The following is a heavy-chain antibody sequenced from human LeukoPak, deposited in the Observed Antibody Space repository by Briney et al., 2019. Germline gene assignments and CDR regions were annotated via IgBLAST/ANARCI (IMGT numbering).Heavy chain of an antibody. Sequence: SETLSLTCTVSGGSISSSSYYWGWIRQPPGKGLEWIGSIYYSGSTYYNPSLKSRVTISVDTSKNQFSLKLSSVTAADTAVYYCARSRQWKLFDYWGQGTLVTVSS. CDR2: IYYSGST. J-gene: IGHJ4*02. D-gene: IGHD1-26*01. V-gene: IGHV4-39*07. CDR1: GGSISSSSYY. CDR3: ARSRQWKLFDY.